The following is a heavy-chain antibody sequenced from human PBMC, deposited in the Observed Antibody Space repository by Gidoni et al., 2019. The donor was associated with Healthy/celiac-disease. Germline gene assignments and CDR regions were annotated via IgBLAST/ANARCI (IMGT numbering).Heavy chain of an antibody. J-gene: IGHJ6*02. CDR2: IGTAGDT. CDR1: GFTFSSYD. Sequence: EVQLVESGGGLVQPGGSLRLSCAASGFTFSSYDMHWVRQATEKGLEWVSAIGTAGDTYYPGSVKGRFTISRENAKNSLYLQMNSLRAGDTAVYYCARALRGYSGIYYYYGMDVWGQGTTVTVSS. CDR3: ARALRGYSGIYYYYGMDV. D-gene: IGHD3-10*01. V-gene: IGHV3-13*04.